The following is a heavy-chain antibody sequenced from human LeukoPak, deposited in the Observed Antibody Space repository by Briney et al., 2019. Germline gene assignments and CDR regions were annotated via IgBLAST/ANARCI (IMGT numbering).Heavy chain of an antibody. V-gene: IGHV4-39*07. CDR1: GGSISSSSYY. CDR2: IYYSGST. D-gene: IGHD1-26*01. CDR3: ARGRLRERRALYYYMDV. J-gene: IGHJ6*03. Sequence: PSETLSLTCTVSGGSISSSSYYWGWIRQPPGKGLEWIGSIYYSGSTYYNPSLKSRVTISVDTSKNQFSLKLSSVTAADTAVYYCARGRLRERRALYYYMDVWGKGTTVTVS.